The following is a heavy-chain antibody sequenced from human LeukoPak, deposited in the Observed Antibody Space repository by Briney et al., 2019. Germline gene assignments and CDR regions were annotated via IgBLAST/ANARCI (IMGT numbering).Heavy chain of an antibody. V-gene: IGHV3-74*01. J-gene: IGHJ4*02. Sequence: GGSLRLSCAASGFTFSSYWMHWVRQAPGKGLVWVSRINSDGSSTSYADSVKGRFTISRDNAKNTLYLQMNSLRAEDTAVYYCARDSYDYVWGSYRRQGFDYWGQGTLVTVSS. CDR2: INSDGSST. D-gene: IGHD3-16*02. CDR1: GFTFSSYW. CDR3: ARDSYDYVWGSYRRQGFDY.